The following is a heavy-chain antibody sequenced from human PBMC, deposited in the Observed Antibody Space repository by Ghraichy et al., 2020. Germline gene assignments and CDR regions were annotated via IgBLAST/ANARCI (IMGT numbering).Heavy chain of an antibody. Sequence: SVKVSCKASGGTFSSYAISWVRQAPGQGLEWMGGIIPIFGTANYAQKFQGRVTITADESTSTAYMELSSLRSEDTAVYYCARDQGYCSGGSCYFDYYYGMDVWGQGTTVTVSS. J-gene: IGHJ6*02. D-gene: IGHD2-15*01. CDR3: ARDQGYCSGGSCYFDYYYGMDV. V-gene: IGHV1-69*13. CDR1: GGTFSSYA. CDR2: IIPIFGTA.